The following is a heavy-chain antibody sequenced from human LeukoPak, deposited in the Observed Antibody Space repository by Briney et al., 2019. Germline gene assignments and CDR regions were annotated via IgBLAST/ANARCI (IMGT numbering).Heavy chain of an antibody. Sequence: PGGSLRLSCAGSGFTFSTYWMSWVRQAPGKGLEWVSVIYSGGSTYYADSVKGRFTISRDNSKNTLYLQMNSLRAEDTAVYYCARVAVAATDYFDYWGQGTLVTVSS. CDR2: IYSGGST. V-gene: IGHV3-53*01. D-gene: IGHD6-19*01. J-gene: IGHJ4*02. CDR1: GFTFSTYW. CDR3: ARVAVAATDYFDY.